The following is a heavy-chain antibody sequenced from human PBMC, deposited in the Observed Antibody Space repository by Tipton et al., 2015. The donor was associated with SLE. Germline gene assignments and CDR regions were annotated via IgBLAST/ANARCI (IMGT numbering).Heavy chain of an antibody. V-gene: IGHV4-31*03. D-gene: IGHD4-17*01. Sequence: TLSLTCTVSGGSISSGGFYCSWVRQHPGKGLEWIGSINYSGSTYYNPSLESRVAISVDTSNNLFSLKLSSVTAADTAVYYCTRHDYGDSDAFDFWGQGTMVTVSS. CDR1: GGSISSGGFY. CDR3: TRHDYGDSDAFDF. J-gene: IGHJ3*01. CDR2: INYSGST.